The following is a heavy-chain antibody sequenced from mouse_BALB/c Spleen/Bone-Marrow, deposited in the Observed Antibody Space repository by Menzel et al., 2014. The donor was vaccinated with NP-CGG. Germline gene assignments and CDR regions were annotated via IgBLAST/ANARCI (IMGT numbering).Heavy chain of an antibody. Sequence: EVMLVESGGGLVQPGGSLNLSCAASGFDFSRYWMSWVRQAPGKGLEWIGEINPDSSTINYTPSLRDKFIISRDNTKNTPYLQVSKVRSEDTSLYYCARRGDNCLWYAMDSWGQGTSVTVSS. V-gene: IGHV4-1*02. CDR1: GFDFSRYW. J-gene: IGHJ4*01. CDR3: ARRGDNCLWYAMDS. D-gene: IGHD1-3*01. CDR2: INPDSSTI.